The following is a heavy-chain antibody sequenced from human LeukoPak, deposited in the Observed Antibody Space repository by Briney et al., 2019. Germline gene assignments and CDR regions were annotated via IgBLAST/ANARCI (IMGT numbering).Heavy chain of an antibody. CDR2: IKGDGTST. Sequence: SGGSLRLSCAASGFTFSSYWMHWVRQVPGKGLVWVSRIKGDGTSTSYADSVKGRFTISRDNAKNTLYLQMNSLRAEDTAVYDCASGTASYYWGQGTLVTVSS. CDR3: ASGTASYY. J-gene: IGHJ4*02. CDR1: GFTFSSYW. V-gene: IGHV3-74*01.